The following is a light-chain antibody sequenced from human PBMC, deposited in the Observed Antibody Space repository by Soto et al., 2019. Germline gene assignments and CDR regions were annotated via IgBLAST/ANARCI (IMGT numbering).Light chain of an antibody. CDR3: QQSFTNPKT. CDR1: QGISNF. CDR2: AAS. J-gene: IGKJ1*01. Sequence: DIQMTQSPSSLSASVGDRVTITCRASQGISNFLNWYQKKPGEAPKVLIYAASSLQTGVPSRFTGSGSGTVFPLPINRLQPEDFANYFCQQSFTNPKTFGQGTEVDIK. V-gene: IGKV1-39*01.